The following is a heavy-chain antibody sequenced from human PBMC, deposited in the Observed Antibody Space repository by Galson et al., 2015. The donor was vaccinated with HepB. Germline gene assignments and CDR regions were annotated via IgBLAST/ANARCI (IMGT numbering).Heavy chain of an antibody. J-gene: IGHJ5*02. V-gene: IGHV1-46*01. CDR3: ARNWVSDMVVVPAAIGGWFDP. CDR1: GYTFTSYY. D-gene: IGHD2-2*02. Sequence: SVKVSCKASGYTFTSYYMHWVRQAPGQGLEWMGIINPSGGSTSYAQKFQGRVTMTRDTSTSTVYMELSSLRSEDTAVYYCARNWVSDMVVVPAAIGGWFDPWGEGTLVTVSS. CDR2: INPSGGST.